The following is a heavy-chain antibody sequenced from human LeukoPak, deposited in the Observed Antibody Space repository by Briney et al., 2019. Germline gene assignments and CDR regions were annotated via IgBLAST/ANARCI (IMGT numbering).Heavy chain of an antibody. J-gene: IGHJ4*02. V-gene: IGHV4-59*08. D-gene: IGHD2-21*01. CDR3: ARHPFASPFDH. Sequence: PSETLSLTCTVSGASVSGDYWSWLRQPPGKGLEWIGYIYVSGNSNYNPSLKSRVSISLDTSKNQVSLTLTSVTVADTAVYYCARHPFASPFDHWGQGTLVAVSS. CDR2: IYVSGNS. CDR1: GASVSGDY.